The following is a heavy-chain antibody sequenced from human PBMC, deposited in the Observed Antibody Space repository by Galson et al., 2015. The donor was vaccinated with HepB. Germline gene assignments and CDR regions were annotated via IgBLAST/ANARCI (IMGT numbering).Heavy chain of an antibody. V-gene: IGHV3-7*03. J-gene: IGHJ6*02. Sequence: SLRLSCAASGFTFSSYWMNWVRQAPGKGLEWVAHINQDESSKYYVDSVKGRFTISRDNAKESVFLQLDSLRAEDTAVYYCARRISLVRGIITKPDYYYGKDVWGQGTTGT. CDR1: GFTFSSYW. CDR3: ARRISLVRGIITKPDYYYGKDV. CDR2: INQDESSK. D-gene: IGHD3-10*01.